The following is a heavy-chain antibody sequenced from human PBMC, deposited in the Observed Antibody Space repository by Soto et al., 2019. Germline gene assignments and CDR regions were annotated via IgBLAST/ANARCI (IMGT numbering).Heavy chain of an antibody. Sequence: ASVKVSCKASGGTFSSYTISWVRQAPGQGLEWMGRIIPILGIANYAQKFQGRVTITADKSTGTGYMELSSLRSEDTAVYYCASVGNGSSWYDPYYYYYMDVWGKGTTVTVSS. CDR2: IIPILGIA. CDR1: GGTFSSYT. D-gene: IGHD6-13*01. J-gene: IGHJ6*03. CDR3: ASVGNGSSWYDPYYYYYMDV. V-gene: IGHV1-69*02.